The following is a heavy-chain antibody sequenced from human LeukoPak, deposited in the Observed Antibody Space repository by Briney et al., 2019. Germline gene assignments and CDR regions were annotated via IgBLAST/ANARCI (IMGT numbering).Heavy chain of an antibody. D-gene: IGHD6-13*01. Sequence: PGGSLRLSCAASGFTFSSYWMSWVRQAPGKGLEWVANIKQEGSEKYYVDSVKGRFTISRDNAKNSLYLQMNSLRADDTAVYYCARGTIAAAGYYYFDYWGQGTQVTVSS. V-gene: IGHV3-7*04. CDR1: GFTFSSYW. J-gene: IGHJ4*02. CDR2: IKQEGSEK. CDR3: ARGTIAAAGYYYFDY.